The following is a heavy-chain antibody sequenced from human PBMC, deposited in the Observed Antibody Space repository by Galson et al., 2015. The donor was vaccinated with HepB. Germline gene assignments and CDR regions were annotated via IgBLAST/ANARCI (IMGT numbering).Heavy chain of an antibody. V-gene: IGHV3-72*01. J-gene: IGHJ4*02. Sequence: SLRLSCAASGFIFSDYYMDWVRQAPGKGLEWAGRIRNRANNHTTEYAASVKGRFSISRDDSKNSLYLQMNSLKTEDTAVYYCVRSRRDGYNLDDYWGQGTLVTVSS. CDR1: GFIFSDYY. D-gene: IGHD5-24*01. CDR2: IRNRANNHTT. CDR3: VRSRRDGYNLDDY.